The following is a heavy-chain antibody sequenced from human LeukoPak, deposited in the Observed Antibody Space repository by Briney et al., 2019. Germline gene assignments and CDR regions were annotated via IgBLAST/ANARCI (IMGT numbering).Heavy chain of an antibody. Sequence: GASVKVSCKASGYTFTSYGISWVRQAPGQGLEWMGWIGAYNGNTNYAQKLQGRVTMTTDTSTSTAYMELRSLRSDDTAVYYCARTVILGSVGATYWGYYFDYWGQGTLVTVSS. CDR3: ARTVILGSVGATYWGYYFDY. V-gene: IGHV1-18*01. CDR2: IGAYNGNT. J-gene: IGHJ4*02. D-gene: IGHD1-26*01. CDR1: GYTFTSYG.